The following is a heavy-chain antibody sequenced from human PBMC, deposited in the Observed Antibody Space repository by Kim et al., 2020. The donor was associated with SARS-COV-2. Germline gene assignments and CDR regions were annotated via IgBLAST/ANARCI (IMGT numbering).Heavy chain of an antibody. CDR3: AKGRLNPDY. Sequence: ITHCANSVKGRYTIYRENSKETLYLQMTSLRAEDTAVYFCAKGRLNPDYWGQGTLVTVSS. CDR2: IT. V-gene: IGHV3-23*01. J-gene: IGHJ4*02.